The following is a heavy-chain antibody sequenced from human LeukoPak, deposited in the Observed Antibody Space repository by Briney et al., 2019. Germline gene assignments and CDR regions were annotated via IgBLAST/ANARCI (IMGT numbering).Heavy chain of an antibody. CDR3: ARRNAMDV. V-gene: IGHV3-7*03. CDR2: INRDGSER. J-gene: IGHJ6*02. CDR1: GFTFSTYA. Sequence: GGSLRLSCAASGFTFSTYAMSWVRQAPGKGLEWVANINRDGSERYYVDSVKGRFTISRDDAKSSLYLQMNSLRAEDTAVYYCARRNAMDVWGQGTTVIVFS.